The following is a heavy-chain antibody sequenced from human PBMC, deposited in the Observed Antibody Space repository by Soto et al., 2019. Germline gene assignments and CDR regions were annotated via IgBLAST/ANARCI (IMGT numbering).Heavy chain of an antibody. CDR3: ARCGDYDRTGYGPDEYYSGMDV. V-gene: IGHV3-48*02. CDR2: ISSSSSTI. Sequence: GGSLRLSCAASGFTFSSYSMNWVRQAPGKGLEWVSYISSSSSTIYYADSVKGRFTISRDNAKNSLYLQMNSLRDEDTAVYYCARCGDYDRTGYGPDEYYSGMDVWGQGTTVTVS. D-gene: IGHD3-22*01. CDR1: GFTFSSYS. J-gene: IGHJ6*02.